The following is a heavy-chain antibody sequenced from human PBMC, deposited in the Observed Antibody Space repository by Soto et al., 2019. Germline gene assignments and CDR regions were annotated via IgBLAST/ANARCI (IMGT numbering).Heavy chain of an antibody. V-gene: IGHV3-66*01. CDR2: IYSGGST. CDR3: ARNSRYSSSWYFDY. CDR1: GFTVSSNY. J-gene: IGHJ4*02. D-gene: IGHD6-13*01. Sequence: PGGSLRLSCAASGFTVSSNYMSWVRQAPGKGLEWVSVIYSGGSTYYADSVKGRFTISRDNSKNTLYLQMNSLRAEDTAVYYCARNSRYSSSWYFDYWGQGTLVTVSS.